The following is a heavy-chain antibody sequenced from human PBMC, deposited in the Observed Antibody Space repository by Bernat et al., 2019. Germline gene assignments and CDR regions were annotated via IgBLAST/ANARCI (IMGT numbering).Heavy chain of an antibody. CDR1: GLTVSSNY. CDR2: IYSGGAT. D-gene: IGHD3-10*01. V-gene: IGHV3-53*02. CDR3: ASFYGSGSYYVDY. Sequence: EVQLVETGGGLIQPGGSLRLSCAASGLTVSSNYMSWVRQTPGKGLEWVSVIYSGGATYYADYVKGRCTITRDNTKNALYLQMNSLRAEDTAVYYCASFYGSGSYYVDYWGQGTLVTVSS. J-gene: IGHJ4*02.